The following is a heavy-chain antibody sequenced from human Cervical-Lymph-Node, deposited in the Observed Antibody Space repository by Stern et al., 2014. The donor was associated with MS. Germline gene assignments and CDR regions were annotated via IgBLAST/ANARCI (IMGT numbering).Heavy chain of an antibody. V-gene: IGHV3-9*01. J-gene: IGHJ3*02. CDR3: AKDLHYDATGFDAFDI. Sequence: EVQLGESGGGLVQPGRSLRLSCVASGFQFDDYGMNWVRQVPGKGLEWVAGLNWNSDNIGYADSVKGRFTVSRDNAKNSLYLQMNSLRVEDTAFYYCAKDLHYDATGFDAFDIWGRGTMVSVSS. CDR2: LNWNSDNI. CDR1: GFQFDDYG. D-gene: IGHD3-16*01.